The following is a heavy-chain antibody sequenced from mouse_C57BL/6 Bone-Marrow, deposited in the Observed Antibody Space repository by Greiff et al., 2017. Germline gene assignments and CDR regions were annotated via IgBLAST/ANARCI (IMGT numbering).Heavy chain of an antibody. V-gene: IGHV1-64*01. CDR2: IHPNSGST. J-gene: IGHJ2*01. CDR3: ARRWSLREYYFDY. Sequence: QVQLQQPGAELVKPGASVKLSCKASGYTFTSYWMHWVKQRPGQGLEWIGMIHPNSGSTNYNEKFKSKATLTVDKSSSTAYMQLSSLTSEDSAVYYCARRWSLREYYFDYWGQGTTLTVSS. D-gene: IGHD2-1*01. CDR1: GYTFTSYW.